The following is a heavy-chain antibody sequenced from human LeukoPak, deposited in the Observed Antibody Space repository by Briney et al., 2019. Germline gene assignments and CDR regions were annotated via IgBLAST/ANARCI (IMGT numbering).Heavy chain of an antibody. V-gene: IGHV4-59*01. CDR2: IYYSGST. CDR3: ARIYCSSTSCYADY. CDR1: GGSISSYY. Sequence: SETLSLICTVSGGSISSYYWSWIRQPPGKGLEWIGYIYYSGSTNYNPSLKSRVTISVDTSKNQFSLKLSFVTAADTAVYYCARIYCSSTSCYADYWGQGTLVTVSS. D-gene: IGHD2-2*01. J-gene: IGHJ4*02.